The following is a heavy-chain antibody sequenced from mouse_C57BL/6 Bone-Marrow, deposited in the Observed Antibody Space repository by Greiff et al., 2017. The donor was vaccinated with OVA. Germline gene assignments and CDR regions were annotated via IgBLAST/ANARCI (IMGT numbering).Heavy chain of an antibody. V-gene: IGHV5-12*01. Sequence: EVHLVESGGGLVQPGGSLKLSCAASGFTFSDYYMYWVRQTPEKRLEWVAYISNGGGSTYYPDTVKGRFTISRDNAKNTLYLQMSRLKSEDTAMYYCARQRDYPWFAYWGQGTLVTVSA. CDR1: GFTFSDYY. CDR2: ISNGGGST. J-gene: IGHJ3*01. CDR3: ARQRDYPWFAY. D-gene: IGHD2-4*01.